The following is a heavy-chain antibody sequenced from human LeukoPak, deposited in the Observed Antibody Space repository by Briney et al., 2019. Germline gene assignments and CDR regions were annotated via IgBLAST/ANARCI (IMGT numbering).Heavy chain of an antibody. CDR3: AGERGVGEFY. CDR2: ISSSSSSI. J-gene: IGHJ4*02. V-gene: IGHV3-21*01. Sequence: PGGSLRLSCAASGFTLSTYTMNWVRQAPGKGLEWVSSISSSSSSIYYADSVKGRFSISRDNAKNSLYLQMNSLSAEDTAVYYCAGERGVGEFYWGQGTLVTVSS. D-gene: IGHD3-10*01. CDR1: GFTLSTYT.